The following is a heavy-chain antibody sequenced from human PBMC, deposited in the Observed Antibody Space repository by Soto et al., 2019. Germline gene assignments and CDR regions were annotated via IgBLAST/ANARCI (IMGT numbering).Heavy chain of an antibody. CDR2: IYYSGSI. Sequence: QVQLQESGPGLVKPSETLSLTCTISGGSVNSGSYYWSWIRQPPGKGLEWIGYIYYSGSIDYNPSLKSRVTISADTSKTQFSLMMRSVTAADTAVYYCASREQWLVSDWYFDLWGRGTLVTVSS. CDR3: ASREQWLVSDWYFDL. D-gene: IGHD6-19*01. J-gene: IGHJ2*01. V-gene: IGHV4-61*01. CDR1: GGSVNSGSYY.